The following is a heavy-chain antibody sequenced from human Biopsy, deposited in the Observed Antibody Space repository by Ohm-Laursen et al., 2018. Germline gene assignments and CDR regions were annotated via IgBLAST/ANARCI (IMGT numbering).Heavy chain of an antibody. D-gene: IGHD5-12*01. CDR2: INQSGST. Sequence: LSLACAVNGESSSGYFWNWIRQPPGKGLEWIGEINQSGSTKYNPSLKRRATLSADSSNSQFSLRLTSVTAADTAIYYCARGSGYFKLDVWGQGTTVTVSS. CDR1: GESSSGYF. CDR3: ARGSGYFKLDV. J-gene: IGHJ6*02. V-gene: IGHV4-34*01.